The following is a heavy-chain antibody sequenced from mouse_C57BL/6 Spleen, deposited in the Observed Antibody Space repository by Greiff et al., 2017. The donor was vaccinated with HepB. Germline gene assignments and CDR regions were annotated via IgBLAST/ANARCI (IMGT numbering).Heavy chain of an antibody. CDR3: ARHGGDYDGAWFAY. Sequence: VQLKESGPGLVAPSQSLSITCTVSGFSLTSYGVHWVRQPPGKGLEWLVVIWSDGSTTYNSALKSRLSISKDNSKSQVFLKMNSLQTDDTAMYYCARHGGDYDGAWFAYWGQGTLVTVSA. D-gene: IGHD2-4*01. V-gene: IGHV2-6-1*01. CDR2: IWSDGST. J-gene: IGHJ3*01. CDR1: GFSLTSYG.